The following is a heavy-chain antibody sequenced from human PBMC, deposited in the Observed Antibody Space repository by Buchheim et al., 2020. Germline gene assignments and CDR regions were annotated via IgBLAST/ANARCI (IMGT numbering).Heavy chain of an antibody. CDR1: GYSFTYYA. CDR2: INAGSGKP. J-gene: IGHJ5*02. D-gene: IGHD2-8*01. CDR3: ARVYGPTRSSFVP. Sequence: QVHLVQSGAEVKKPGASVKVSCKASGYSFTYYAIHWVRQAPGQRLEWMGWINAGSGKPKNSQKFQGRVTLTRDTSAPTAYMELSSLRSEDTAVYYCARVYGPTRSSFVPWGQGTL. V-gene: IGHV1-3*01.